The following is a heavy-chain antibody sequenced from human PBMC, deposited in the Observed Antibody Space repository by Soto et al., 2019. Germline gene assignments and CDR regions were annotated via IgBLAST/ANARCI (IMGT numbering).Heavy chain of an antibody. Sequence: GGSLRLSCAASGITFSSYEMNWVRQAPGKGLEWVSYISSSGGTTYYAGSVKGRFTISRDNAKSSLYLQMNSLRAEDTAVYYCARYCSGGTCNDGNMDVWGQGTTVTVSS. CDR2: ISSSGGTT. V-gene: IGHV3-48*03. J-gene: IGHJ6*02. CDR3: ARYCSGGTCNDGNMDV. D-gene: IGHD2-15*01. CDR1: GITFSSYE.